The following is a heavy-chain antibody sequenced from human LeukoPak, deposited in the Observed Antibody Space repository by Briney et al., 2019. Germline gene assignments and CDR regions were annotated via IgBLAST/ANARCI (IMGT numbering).Heavy chain of an antibody. CDR2: IIPILGIA. V-gene: IGHV1-69*04. CDR1: GGTFSSYA. CDR3: ARGGVGYCSSTSCYGYYYGMDV. D-gene: IGHD2-2*01. Sequence: GASVKVSCKASGGTFSSYAISWVRQAPGQGLEWMGRIIPILGIANYAQKFQGRVTITADKSTSTAYMELSSLRSEDTAVYYCARGGVGYCSSTSCYGYYYGMDVWGQGTTVTVS. J-gene: IGHJ6*02.